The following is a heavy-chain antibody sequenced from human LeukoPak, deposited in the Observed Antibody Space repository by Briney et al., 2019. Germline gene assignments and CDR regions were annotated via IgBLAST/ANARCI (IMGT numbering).Heavy chain of an antibody. D-gene: IGHD6-19*01. Sequence: PGRSLRLSCAASGFTFSSCGMHWVRQAPGEGLEWMSYISLDGKNESYADSVRGRFTISRDNSRNTVYLQMNSLRPEDTAVYYCAAHLGSGWHLDYWGQGIRVTVSP. CDR3: AAHLGSGWHLDY. V-gene: IGHV3-30*19. CDR1: GFTFSSCG. J-gene: IGHJ4*02. CDR2: ISLDGKNE.